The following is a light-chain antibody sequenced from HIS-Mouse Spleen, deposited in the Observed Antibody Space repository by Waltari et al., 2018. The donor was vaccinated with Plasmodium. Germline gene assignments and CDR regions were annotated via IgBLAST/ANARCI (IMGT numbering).Light chain of an antibody. CDR1: QSISSY. Sequence: DIQMTQSPSSLSASVGDRVTITCRASQSISSYLNWYQQKPEKAPKLLIYAASSLQSGVQSRFRGSGSGTDFTLTISSLQPEDFATYYCQQSHTFGQGTKLEIK. J-gene: IGKJ2*01. V-gene: IGKV1-39*01. CDR2: AAS. CDR3: QQSHT.